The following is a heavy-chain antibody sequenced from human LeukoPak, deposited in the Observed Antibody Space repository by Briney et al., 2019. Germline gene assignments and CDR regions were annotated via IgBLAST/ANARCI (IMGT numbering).Heavy chain of an antibody. V-gene: IGHV3-23*01. CDR1: GFTFSSYA. Sequence: PGGSLRLSCAASGFTFSSYAMSWVRQAPGKGLEWVSAISGSGGSTYYADSVKGRFTISRDNSKNTLYLQMNSLRAEDTAVYYCAKAKDDYYYYYMDVWGKGTTVTVSS. J-gene: IGHJ6*03. CDR2: ISGSGGST. CDR3: AKAKDDYYYYYMDV.